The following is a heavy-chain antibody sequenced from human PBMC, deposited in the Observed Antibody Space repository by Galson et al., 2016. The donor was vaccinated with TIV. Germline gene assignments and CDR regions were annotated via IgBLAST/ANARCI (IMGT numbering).Heavy chain of an antibody. CDR3: ARHRGNPWIERCVGT. V-gene: IGHV5-51*01. CDR2: IFPGDSQT. J-gene: IGHJ4*02. CDR1: GYKLSDYW. D-gene: IGHD5-12*01. Sequence: QSGAEVKKPGDSLKITCQASGYKLSDYWIGWVRQMPGKGLEWMAIIFPGDSQTRYSPSFEGQVTISADKSISAAYLHLNSLRASDTAIYYCARHRGNPWIERCVGTWGQGTQVTVSS.